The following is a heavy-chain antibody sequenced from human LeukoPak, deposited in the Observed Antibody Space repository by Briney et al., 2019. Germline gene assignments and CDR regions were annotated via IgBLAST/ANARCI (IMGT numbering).Heavy chain of an antibody. J-gene: IGHJ3*02. CDR1: GFTLSSYG. V-gene: IGHV3-30*18. Sequence: GRSLRLSCAASGFTLSSYGMHWVRQAPGKGLEWVAVISYDGSNKYYADSVKGRFTISRDNSKNTLYLQMNSLRAEDTAVYYCAKEITMIVVPPDRDAFDIWGQGTMVTVSS. CDR3: AKEITMIVVPPDRDAFDI. CDR2: ISYDGSNK. D-gene: IGHD3-22*01.